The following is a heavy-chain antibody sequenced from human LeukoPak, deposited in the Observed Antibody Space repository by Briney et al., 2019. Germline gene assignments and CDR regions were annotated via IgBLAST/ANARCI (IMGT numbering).Heavy chain of an antibody. CDR3: ARGRPKYYYDSSGYSALDY. Sequence: ASVKVSCKASGYTFTGYYMHWVRQAPGQGLEWMGWINPNSGGTNYAQKFQGRVTMTRDTSISTAYMELSRLRSDDTAVYYCARGRPKYYYDSSGYSALDYWGQGTLVTVSS. V-gene: IGHV1-2*02. D-gene: IGHD3-22*01. CDR2: INPNSGGT. CDR1: GYTFTGYY. J-gene: IGHJ4*02.